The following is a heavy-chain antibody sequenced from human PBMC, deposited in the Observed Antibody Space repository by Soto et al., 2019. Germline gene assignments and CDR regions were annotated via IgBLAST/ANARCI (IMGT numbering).Heavy chain of an antibody. J-gene: IGHJ6*02. CDR2: INAGSGST. Sequence: ASLKVSCKASGYTFTSYAIHWVRQAPGHGLEWLGWINAGSGSTKYSQKFQGRVTITRDTSATTVYMELSSLRSEDTVVYYCAKGYHLVPWGMDVCGEGPTVTVYS. CDR1: GYTFTSYA. CDR3: AKGYHLVPWGMDV. V-gene: IGHV1-3*01. D-gene: IGHD1-20*01.